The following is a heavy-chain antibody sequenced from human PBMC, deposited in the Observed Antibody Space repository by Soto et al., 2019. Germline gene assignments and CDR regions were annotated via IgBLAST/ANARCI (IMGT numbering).Heavy chain of an antibody. J-gene: IGHJ4*02. CDR2: INPSGGST. Sequence: ASVKVSCKASGYTFTIYYMHCVLQSPVQWLDWMGIINPSGGSTSYAQKFQGRVTMTRDNSKNTVYLQMNSLRAEDTAVYYCAKNVGSGELFSTPNFDYWGQGTLVTVSS. V-gene: IGHV1-46*01. CDR1: GYTFTIYY. CDR3: AKNVGSGELFSTPNFDY. D-gene: IGHD3-10*01.